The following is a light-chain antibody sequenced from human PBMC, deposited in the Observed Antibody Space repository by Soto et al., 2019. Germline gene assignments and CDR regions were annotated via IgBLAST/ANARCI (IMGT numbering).Light chain of an antibody. CDR2: AAS. V-gene: IGKV1-39*01. Sequence: DIQMTQSPSSLSASVGDRVTITCRASQNINIYINWYQQKPGKAPQVRIYAASSLQSGVPSRFTGSGSGTDFTLTISSLQSEDFGTYYCQQSYSTPRTFGHGTKLEIK. J-gene: IGKJ2*01. CDR3: QQSYSTPRT. CDR1: QNINIY.